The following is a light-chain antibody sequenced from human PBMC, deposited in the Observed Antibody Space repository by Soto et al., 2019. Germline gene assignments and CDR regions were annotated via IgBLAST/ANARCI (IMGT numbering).Light chain of an antibody. J-gene: IGKJ1*01. V-gene: IGKV1-5*01. CDR2: DAS. Sequence: DIQMTQSPSTLSASVGDRVTITCRASQSISSWLAWYQQKPGKAPKLLIYDASSLESGVPSRFSGCGSGTEFTLTISSLQPDDFATYYCQQYNSYRTFVQGTKVEIK. CDR3: QQYNSYRT. CDR1: QSISSW.